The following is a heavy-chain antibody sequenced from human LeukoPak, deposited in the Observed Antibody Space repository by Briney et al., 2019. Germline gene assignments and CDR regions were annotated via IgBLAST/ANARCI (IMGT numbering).Heavy chain of an antibody. J-gene: IGHJ4*02. CDR1: GFTFRSYS. CDR3: ATSEYCRGDCYSSLSNY. CDR2: ISSSSSHI. D-gene: IGHD2-21*02. Sequence: GGSLRLSCAASGFTFRSYSMNWARQAPGKGLEWVSSISSSSSHIYYADSVKGRFTISRDNAKNSLYLQMNSLRAEDTAVYFCATSEYCRGDCYSSLSNYWGQGTLVTVSS. V-gene: IGHV3-21*01.